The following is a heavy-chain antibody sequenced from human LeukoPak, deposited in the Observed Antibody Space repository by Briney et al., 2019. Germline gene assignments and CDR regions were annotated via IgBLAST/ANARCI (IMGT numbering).Heavy chain of an antibody. CDR3: AKDSSRVVAVVPAAPDI. Sequence: GGSLRLSCAASGFTFSSYAMSWVRQAPGKGLEWVSAISGSGGSTYYADSVKGRFTISRDNSKNTLYLQMNSLRAEDTAVYYCAKDSSRVVAVVPAAPDIWGQGTMVTVSS. CDR1: GFTFSSYA. D-gene: IGHD2-2*01. J-gene: IGHJ3*02. V-gene: IGHV3-23*01. CDR2: ISGSGGST.